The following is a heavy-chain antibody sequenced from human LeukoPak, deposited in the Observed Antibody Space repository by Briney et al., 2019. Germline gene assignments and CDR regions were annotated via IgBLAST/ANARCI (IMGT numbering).Heavy chain of an antibody. CDR1: GFTFSSYA. D-gene: IGHD6-13*01. V-gene: IGHV3-23*01. CDR2: ISGSGGST. J-gene: IGHJ5*02. Sequence: PGGSLRLSCAASGFTFSSYAMSWVRQAPGKGLEWVPAISGSGGSTYYADSVKGRFTISRDNSKNTLYLQMNSLRAEDTAVYYCAKLSRLAAAGTLWFDPWGQGTLVAVSS. CDR3: AKLSRLAAAGTLWFDP.